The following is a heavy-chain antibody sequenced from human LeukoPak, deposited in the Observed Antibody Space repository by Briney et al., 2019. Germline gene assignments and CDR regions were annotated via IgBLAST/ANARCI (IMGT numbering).Heavy chain of an antibody. V-gene: IGHV3-23*01. CDR2: ISGSGGST. Sequence: PGGSLRLSCAASGFTFSSYAMSWVRQAPGKGLEWVSAISGSGGSTYYADSVKGRFTISRDNSKNTLYLQMNSLRAEDTAIYYCAMLSSSWASVDDYWGQGTLVTVSS. CDR3: AMLSSSWASVDDY. J-gene: IGHJ4*02. CDR1: GFTFSSYA. D-gene: IGHD6-13*01.